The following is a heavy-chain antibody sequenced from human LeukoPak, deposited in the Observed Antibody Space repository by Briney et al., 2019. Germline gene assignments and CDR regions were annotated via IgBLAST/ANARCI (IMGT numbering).Heavy chain of an antibody. CDR1: GFTFSSYA. CDR2: ISSSSSYI. J-gene: IGHJ4*02. V-gene: IGHV3-21*01. Sequence: GGSLRLSCAASGFTFSSYAMSWVRQAPGKGLEWVSSISSSSSYIYYADSVKGRFTISRDNAKNSLYLQMNSLRAEDTAVYYCARDSGYDGQGGYWGQGTLVTVSS. CDR3: ARDSGYDGQGGY. D-gene: IGHD5-12*01.